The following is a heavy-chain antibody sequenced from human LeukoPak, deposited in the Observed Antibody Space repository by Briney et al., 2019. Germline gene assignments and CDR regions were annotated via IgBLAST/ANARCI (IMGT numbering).Heavy chain of an antibody. CDR3: VRPPQPRLRPYDMDV. CDR1: GFTFSDYG. V-gene: IGHV3-33*01. J-gene: IGHJ6*02. CDR2: IWFDGTNK. Sequence: GGSLRLSCAASGFTFSDYGMHWVRQAPGKGLEWVAVIWFDGTNKYYADSVKGRFTISRDNSKNTLYLQMNSLRAEDTALYYCVRPPQPRLRPYDMDVWGQGTTVIVSS. D-gene: IGHD4-17*01.